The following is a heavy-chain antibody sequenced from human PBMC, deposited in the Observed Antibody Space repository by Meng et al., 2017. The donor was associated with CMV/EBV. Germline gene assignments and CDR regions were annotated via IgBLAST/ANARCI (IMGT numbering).Heavy chain of an antibody. CDR2: ISYDGSNK. Sequence: GESLKISCAASGFTFSSYAMHWVRQAPGKGLEWVAVISYDGSNKYYADPVKGRFTISRDNSKNTLYLQMNSLRAEDMAVYYCARGINNFDYWGQGTLVTVSS. J-gene: IGHJ4*02. D-gene: IGHD3-16*01. CDR3: ARGINNFDY. V-gene: IGHV3-30-3*01. CDR1: GFTFSSYA.